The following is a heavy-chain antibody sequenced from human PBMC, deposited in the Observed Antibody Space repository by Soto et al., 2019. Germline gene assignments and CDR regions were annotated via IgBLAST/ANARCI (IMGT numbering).Heavy chain of an antibody. CDR2: IIPILGIA. CDR3: RYCSVGSSYHGHDLGKEFEY. Sequence: QVQLVQSGAEVKKPGSSVKVSCKASGGTFSSYTISWVRQAPGQGLEWMGRIIPILGIANYAQMFQGRVTITPDKSTSTAYMELSSLRSEDTAVYYCRYCSVGSSYHGHDLGKEFEYWGQGTLVNVYS. V-gene: IGHV1-69*02. J-gene: IGHJ4*02. D-gene: IGHD2-15*01. CDR1: GGTFSSYT.